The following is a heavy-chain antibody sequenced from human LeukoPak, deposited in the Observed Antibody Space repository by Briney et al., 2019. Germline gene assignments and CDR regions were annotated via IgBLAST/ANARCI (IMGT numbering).Heavy chain of an antibody. CDR3: GMSGDRVPLQDDVFDV. D-gene: IGHD1-26*01. CDR1: GYSFTSYC. Sequence: GESLKISCKVSGYSFTSYCIGWVRQLPGKGLEWMGIIYPGDSGPTYSPSFQGQVTISVDKSINTAYLQWSSLQASDTAMYYCGMSGDRVPLQDDVFDVWGQGTMVTVSA. V-gene: IGHV5-51*01. J-gene: IGHJ3*01. CDR2: IYPGDSGP.